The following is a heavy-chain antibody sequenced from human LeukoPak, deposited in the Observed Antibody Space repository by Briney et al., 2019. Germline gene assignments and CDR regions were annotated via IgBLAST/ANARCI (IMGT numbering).Heavy chain of an antibody. CDR2: IYYSGST. D-gene: IGHD3-22*01. CDR3: AREIRDSSGYPFWNDDAFDI. Sequence: SGTLSLTCTVSGGSISSYYWSWIRQPPGKELEWIGYIYYSGSTNYNPSLKSRVTISVDTSKNQFSLKLSSVTAADTAVYYCAREIRDSSGYPFWNDDAFDIWGQGTMVTVSS. V-gene: IGHV4-59*01. CDR1: GGSISSYY. J-gene: IGHJ3*02.